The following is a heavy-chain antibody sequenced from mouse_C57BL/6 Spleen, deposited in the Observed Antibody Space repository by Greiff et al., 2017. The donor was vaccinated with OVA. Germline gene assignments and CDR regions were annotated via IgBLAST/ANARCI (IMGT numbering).Heavy chain of an antibody. V-gene: IGHV1-15*01. J-gene: IGHJ3*01. CDR1: GYTFTDYE. CDR3: TRRGSYPFAY. Sequence: VHLVESGAELVRPGASVTLSCKASGYTFTDYEMHWVKQTPVHGLEWIGAIDPETGGTAYNQKFKGKAILTADKSSSTAYMELRSLTSEDSAVYYCTRRGSYPFAYWGQGTLVTVSA. CDR2: IDPETGGT. D-gene: IGHD2-12*01.